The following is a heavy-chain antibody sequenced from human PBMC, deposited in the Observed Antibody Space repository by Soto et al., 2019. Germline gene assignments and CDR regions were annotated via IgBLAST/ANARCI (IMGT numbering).Heavy chain of an antibody. D-gene: IGHD6-19*01. V-gene: IGHV4-39*01. CDR1: GGSISSSSYY. J-gene: IGHJ4*02. Sequence: QLQLQESGPGLVKPSETLSLTCTVSGGSISSSSYYWGWIRQPPGKGLEWIGSIYYSGSTYYNPSLKSRVTISVDTSKNQFSLKLSSVTAADPAVYYCAAREMADFDYWGQGTLVTVSS. CDR2: IYYSGST. CDR3: AAREMADFDY.